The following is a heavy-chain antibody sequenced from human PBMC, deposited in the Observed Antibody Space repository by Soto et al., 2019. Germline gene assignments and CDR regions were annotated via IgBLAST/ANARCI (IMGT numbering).Heavy chain of an antibody. J-gene: IGHJ4*02. V-gene: IGHV3-7*01. CDR3: ARDLGYGLFDY. CDR2: IKQDGSEK. CDR1: GFPFSSYW. Sequence: GGSLRLSCASSGFPFSSYWMSWVRQAPGKGLEWVANIKQDGSEKYYVDSVKGRFTISRDNAKNSLYLQMNSLRDEDTAVYYCARDLGYGLFDYWGQGTLVTVSS. D-gene: IGHD5-18*01.